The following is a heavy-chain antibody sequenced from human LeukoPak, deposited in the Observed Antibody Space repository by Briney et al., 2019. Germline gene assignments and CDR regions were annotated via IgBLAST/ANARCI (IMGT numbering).Heavy chain of an antibody. J-gene: IGHJ4*02. Sequence: PSETLSLTCTVSGGSISSYYWRWIRQPAWKGLEWIGRIYTSGSTNYNPSLNSRVTMSVDTSKTQFSLKLSSVTAADTAVYYCAREGHLCVVVPAAIRIRHFDYWGQGTLVTVYS. D-gene: IGHD2-2*01. CDR1: GGSISSYY. V-gene: IGHV4-4*07. CDR3: AREGHLCVVVPAAIRIRHFDY. CDR2: IYTSGST.